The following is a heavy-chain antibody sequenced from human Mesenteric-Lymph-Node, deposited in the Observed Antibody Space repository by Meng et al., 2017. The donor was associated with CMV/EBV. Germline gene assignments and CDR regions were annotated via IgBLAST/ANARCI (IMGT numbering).Heavy chain of an antibody. CDR1: GYSVGSAGYH. Sequence: GYSVGSAGYHWSWIGQHPGQGLEWIGSIYSSGSPYYTPSIRSRVSISLDTSENQFSLKVPSVTAADTAVYYGARDSSGGYYWFDPWGQGTLVTVSS. CDR2: IYSSGSP. D-gene: IGHD3-22*01. V-gene: IGHV4-31*02. CDR3: ARDSSGGYYWFDP. J-gene: IGHJ5*02.